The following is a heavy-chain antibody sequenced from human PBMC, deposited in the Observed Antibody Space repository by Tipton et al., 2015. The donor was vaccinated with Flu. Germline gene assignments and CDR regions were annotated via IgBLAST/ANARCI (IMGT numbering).Heavy chain of an antibody. V-gene: IGHV4-39*07. CDR1: GGPISSSSHY. Sequence: TLSLTCTVSGGPISSSSHYWGWIRQSPGRGLEWVGSIYYTGYHYHNPSLRSRLAMSVDTSKNQFSLRLTSMTAADTAIYYCAKVMFGWVESWAQGIPVTVSS. J-gene: IGHJ5*01. CDR2: IYYTGYH. D-gene: IGHD3-10*02. CDR3: AKVMFGWVES.